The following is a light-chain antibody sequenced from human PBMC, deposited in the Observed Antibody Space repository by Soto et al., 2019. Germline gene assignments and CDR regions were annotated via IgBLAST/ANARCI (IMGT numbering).Light chain of an antibody. CDR1: NSNIGSNT. CDR2: SNN. CDR3: AAWDDSLNGHVV. Sequence: QSVLTQPPSASGTPGQRVTISCSGGNSNIGSNTVNWYQQLPGTAPKPLIYSNNQRPSGVPDRFSGSKSGTSASLAISGLQSEDEADYYCAAWDDSLNGHVVFGGGTKVTVL. J-gene: IGLJ2*01. V-gene: IGLV1-44*01.